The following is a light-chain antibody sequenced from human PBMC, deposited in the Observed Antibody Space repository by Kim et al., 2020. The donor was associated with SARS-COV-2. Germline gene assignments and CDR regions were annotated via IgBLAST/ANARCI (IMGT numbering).Light chain of an antibody. Sequence: GQRVTISCSGSSSNIGSNYVYWYQQLPGTAPKLLIYRNNQRPSGVPDRFSGSKSGTSASLAISGLRSGDEADYYCAAWDDSLSVVVFGGGTKLTVL. CDR3: AAWDDSLSVVV. CDR1: SSNIGSNY. J-gene: IGLJ2*01. V-gene: IGLV1-47*01. CDR2: RNN.